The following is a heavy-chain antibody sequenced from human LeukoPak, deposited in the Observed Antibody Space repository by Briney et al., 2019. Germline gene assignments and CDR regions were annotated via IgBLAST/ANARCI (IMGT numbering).Heavy chain of an antibody. J-gene: IGHJ4*02. Sequence: GGSLRLSCAVSGITLSNYGMSWVRQAPGKGLEWVAGISDRGSRTNYADSVKGRFTISTDHPKNTPYLQMNSLRAEDTAVYFCAKRGVVIRVILVGFHKEAYYFDSWGQGALVTVSS. CDR2: ISDRGSRT. CDR1: GITLSNYG. D-gene: IGHD3-22*01. CDR3: AKRGVVIRVILVGFHKEAYYFDS. V-gene: IGHV3-23*01.